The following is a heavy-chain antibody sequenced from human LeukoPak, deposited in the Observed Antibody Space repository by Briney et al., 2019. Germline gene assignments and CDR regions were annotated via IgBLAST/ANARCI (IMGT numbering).Heavy chain of an antibody. CDR1: GFTFSSYA. CDR2: ISGSGGST. Sequence: PSGGSLRLSCAASGFTFSSYAMSWVRQAPGKGLEWVSAISGSGGSTYYADSVKGRFTISRDNSKNTLYLQMDSLRAEDTAVYYCAKDTYDSSGYYNYWGQGTLVTVSS. J-gene: IGHJ4*02. V-gene: IGHV3-23*01. D-gene: IGHD3-22*01. CDR3: AKDTYDSSGYYNY.